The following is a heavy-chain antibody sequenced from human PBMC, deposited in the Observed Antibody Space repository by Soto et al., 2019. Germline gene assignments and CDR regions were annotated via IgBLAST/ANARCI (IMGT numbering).Heavy chain of an antibody. CDR3: ARDNGREQYYDSSGYWYYFDY. D-gene: IGHD3-22*01. J-gene: IGHJ4*02. Sequence: QVQLQESGPGLVKPSETLSLTCTVSGGSISSYYWSWIRQPPGKGLGWIGYIYYSGSTNYNPSLKSRVTISVDTAKNQFSLKLSSVTAADTAVYYCARDNGREQYYDSSGYWYYFDYWGQGTLVTVSS. V-gene: IGHV4-59*01. CDR1: GGSISSYY. CDR2: IYYSGST.